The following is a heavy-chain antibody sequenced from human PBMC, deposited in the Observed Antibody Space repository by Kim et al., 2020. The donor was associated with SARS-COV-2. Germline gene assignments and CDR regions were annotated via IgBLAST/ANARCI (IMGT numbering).Heavy chain of an antibody. V-gene: IGHV3-33*01. CDR3: ARDQPYSSGWYTYYYYYGMDV. CDR2: IWYDGSNK. CDR1: GFTFSSYG. D-gene: IGHD6-19*01. Sequence: GGSLRLSCAASGFTFSSYGMHWVRQAPGKGLEWVAVIWYDGSNKYYADSVKGRFTISRDNSKNTLYLQMNSLRAEDTAVYYCARDQPYSSGWYTYYYYYGMDVWGQGTTVTVSS. J-gene: IGHJ6*02.